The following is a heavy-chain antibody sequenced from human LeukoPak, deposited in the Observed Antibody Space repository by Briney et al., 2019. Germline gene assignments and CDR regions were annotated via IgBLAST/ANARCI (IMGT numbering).Heavy chain of an antibody. V-gene: IGHV3-66*01. Sequence: GGSLRLSCVVSGLTVSNNYMSWVRQAPGKGLEWVSVIYSDGTTRNADSVKGRFTISRDNSKNTVYLQMDSLRAEDTAVYYCARDKDGWGQGTLVTVS. CDR3: ARDKDG. J-gene: IGHJ4*02. CDR1: GLTVSNNY. CDR2: IYSDGTT.